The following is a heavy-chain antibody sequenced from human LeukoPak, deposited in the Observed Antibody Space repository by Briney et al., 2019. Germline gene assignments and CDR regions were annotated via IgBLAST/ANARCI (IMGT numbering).Heavy chain of an antibody. CDR2: IIPIFGTA. CDR3: AREPLQTYYYGSGSYD. Sequence: ASVKVPCKASGGTFSSYATSWVRQAPGQGLEWMGGIIPIFGTANYAQKFQGRVTITTDESTSTAYMELSSLRSEDTAVYYCAREPLQTYYYGSGSYDWGQGTLVTVSS. V-gene: IGHV1-69*05. CDR1: GGTFSSYA. J-gene: IGHJ4*02. D-gene: IGHD3-10*01.